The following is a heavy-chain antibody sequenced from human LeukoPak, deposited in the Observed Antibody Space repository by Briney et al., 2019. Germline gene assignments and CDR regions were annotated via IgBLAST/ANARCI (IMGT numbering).Heavy chain of an antibody. J-gene: IGHJ6*03. CDR1: GGTFSSYA. Sequence: GSSVKVSCKASGGTFSSYAISWVRQAPGQGLEWMGGIIPIFGTVNYAQKFQGRVTITADESTSTAYMELSSLRSEDTAVYYCARERGKDSSPFYYYYYMDVWGKGTTVTVSS. D-gene: IGHD3-22*01. CDR3: ARERGKDSSPFYYYYYMDV. CDR2: IIPIFGTV. V-gene: IGHV1-69*01.